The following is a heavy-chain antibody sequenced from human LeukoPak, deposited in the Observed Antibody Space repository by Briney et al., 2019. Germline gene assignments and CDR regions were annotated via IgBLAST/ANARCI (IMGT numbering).Heavy chain of an antibody. Sequence: SETLSLTCTVSGGSISSGDYYWSWIRQPPGKGLEWIGYIYYSGSTYYNPSLKSRVTISVDTSKNQFSLKLSSVTAADTAVYYCAPIPLGSGYYRDWGQGTLVTVSS. CDR1: GGSISSGDYY. J-gene: IGHJ4*02. CDR2: IYYSGST. V-gene: IGHV4-30-4*08. D-gene: IGHD3-3*01. CDR3: APIPLGSGYYRD.